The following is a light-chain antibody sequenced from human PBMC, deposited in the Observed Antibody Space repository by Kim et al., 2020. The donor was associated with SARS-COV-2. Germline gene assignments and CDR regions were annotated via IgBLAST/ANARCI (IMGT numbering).Light chain of an antibody. V-gene: IGLV10-54*01. Sequence: QAGLTQPPSVSKGLRQTATLTCTGNSNNVGDEGAAWLQQHQGHPPKLLSYRNNNRPSGISERLSASKSGNTASLTITGLQPEDEADYYCSALDRSLSAWVFGGGTQLTVL. CDR1: SNNVGDEG. J-gene: IGLJ3*02. CDR3: SALDRSLSAWV. CDR2: RNN.